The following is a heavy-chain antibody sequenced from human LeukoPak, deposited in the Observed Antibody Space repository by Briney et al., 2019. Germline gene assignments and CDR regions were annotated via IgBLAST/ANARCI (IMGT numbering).Heavy chain of an antibody. CDR1: GCSFTSYW. Sequence: GESLKISCKGSGCSFTSYWIGWVRQMPGKGLEWMGIIYPGDSDTRYSPSFQGQVTISADKSISTAYLQWSSLKASDTAMYYCARRVDTAMATMYYFDYWGQGTLVTVSS. CDR3: ARRVDTAMATMYYFDY. V-gene: IGHV5-51*01. CDR2: IYPGDSDT. J-gene: IGHJ4*02. D-gene: IGHD5-18*01.